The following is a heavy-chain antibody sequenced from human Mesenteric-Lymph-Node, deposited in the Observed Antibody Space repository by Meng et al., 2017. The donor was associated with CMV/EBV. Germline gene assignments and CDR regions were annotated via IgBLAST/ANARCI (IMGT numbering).Heavy chain of an antibody. D-gene: IGHD3-16*01. V-gene: IGHV4-4*02. Sequence: SETLSLTCAVSGGSISSTNWWSWVRQPPGKGLEWIGEIHHSGSTNYNPSLKSRVTMSVDKSKNQFSLKLSSVTAADTAVYYCARDLGGGNDYWGQGTLVTVSS. CDR1: GGSISSTNW. J-gene: IGHJ4*02. CDR3: ARDLGGGNDY. CDR2: IHHSGST.